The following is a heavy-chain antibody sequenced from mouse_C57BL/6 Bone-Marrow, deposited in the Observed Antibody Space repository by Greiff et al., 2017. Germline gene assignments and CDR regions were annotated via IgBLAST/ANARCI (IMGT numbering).Heavy chain of an antibody. J-gene: IGHJ2*01. CDR2: IDPSDSYT. V-gene: IGHV1-50*01. Sequence: VQLQQPGAELVKPGASVKLSCKASGYTFTSYWMQWVQQRPGQGLEWIGEIDPSDSYTNYNQKVKGKATLTVDTSSSTAYMQLSSLTSEDSAVYYCSRADYEYDGGYFDYPGQSTTLTVAS. CDR3: SRADYEYDGGYFDY. CDR1: GYTFTSYW. D-gene: IGHD2-4*01.